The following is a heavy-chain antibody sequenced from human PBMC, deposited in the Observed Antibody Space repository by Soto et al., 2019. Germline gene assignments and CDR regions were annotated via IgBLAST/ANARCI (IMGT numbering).Heavy chain of an antibody. D-gene: IGHD3-16*01. CDR3: ARCIISMDX. V-gene: IGHV3-74*01. CDR1: GFTINNCW. CDR2: INNDGTST. Sequence: GGSLRLSCAASGFTINNCWMHWVRQAPGKGLVWVSRINNDGTSTSYEYSVKVRFTISRDNANNTLYLKMNSMRAEDTAVYYCARCIISMDXWGQGTTFTVS. J-gene: IGHJ6*02.